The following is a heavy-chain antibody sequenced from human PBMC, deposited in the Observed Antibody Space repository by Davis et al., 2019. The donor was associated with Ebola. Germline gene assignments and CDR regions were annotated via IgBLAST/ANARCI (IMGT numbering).Heavy chain of an antibody. J-gene: IGHJ4*02. D-gene: IGHD1-26*01. V-gene: IGHV3-23*01. Sequence: GESLKISCAASGFTFSSYAMSWVRQAPGKGLEWVSAISGSGGSTYYADSVKGRFTISRDNSKNTLYLQMNSLRAEDTAVYYCAGGSSHYFDYWGQGTLVTVSS. CDR3: AGGSSHYFDY. CDR1: GFTFSSYA. CDR2: ISGSGGST.